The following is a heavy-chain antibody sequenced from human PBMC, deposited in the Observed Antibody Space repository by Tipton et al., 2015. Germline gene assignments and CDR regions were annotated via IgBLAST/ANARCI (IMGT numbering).Heavy chain of an antibody. Sequence: QSGPEVKKPGSSVKVSCKASGGTLSNYAINWVRQAPGQGLEWMGGIIPIFGTADYAQKFQGRVTIIADESTSTAYMELSSLTSEDTAVYYCARDHYDSSGYYLHGAFDIWGQGKMVTVSS. J-gene: IGHJ3*02. V-gene: IGHV1-69*01. CDR2: IIPIFGTA. CDR3: ARDHYDSSGYYLHGAFDI. CDR1: GGTLSNYA. D-gene: IGHD3-22*01.